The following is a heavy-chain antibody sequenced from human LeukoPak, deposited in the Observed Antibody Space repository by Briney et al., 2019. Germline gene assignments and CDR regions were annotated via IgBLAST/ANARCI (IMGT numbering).Heavy chain of an antibody. CDR3: AREGDYDDSGYDADFDY. CDR2: IYYSGST. J-gene: IGHJ4*02. D-gene: IGHD3-22*01. V-gene: IGHV4-59*01. Sequence: PSETLSLTCTVSGGSISSYYWSWIRQPPGKGLEWIGYIYYSGSTNYNPSLKSRVSISVDTSKNQFSLKLSSVTAADTAVYYCAREGDYDDSGYDADFDYWGQGILVTVSS. CDR1: GGSISSYY.